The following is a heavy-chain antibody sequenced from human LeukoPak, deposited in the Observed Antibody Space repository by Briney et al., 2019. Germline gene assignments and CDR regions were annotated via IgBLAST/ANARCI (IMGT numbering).Heavy chain of an antibody. CDR2: ISSSSSYI. CDR1: GFTLSSYS. D-gene: IGHD2-15*01. J-gene: IGHJ4*02. CDR3: ARNSDWGCSCGTCYNYEGY. Sequence: PGGSLRLSCAAAGFTLSSYSMNWVRQAPGKGLEWVSCISSSSSYIYYADSVKGRFTISRDNAKNSLYLQMNSLRAEDTAVYYCARNSDWGCSCGTCYNYEGYWGQGTLVTVSS. V-gene: IGHV3-21*01.